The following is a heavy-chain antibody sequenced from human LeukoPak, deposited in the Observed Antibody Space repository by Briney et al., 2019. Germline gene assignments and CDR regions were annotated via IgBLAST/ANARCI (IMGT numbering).Heavy chain of an antibody. V-gene: IGHV3-11*01. D-gene: IGHD3-22*01. CDR3: ARDLRGPYYDVSSGSDY. J-gene: IGHJ4*02. CDR2: ISSSGSTI. Sequence: GGSLRLSCAASGFTFSDYYMSWIRQAPGKGLEWVSYISSSGSTIYYADSVKGRFTIARDNAKNSLYLQMNSVKGEDMAVYYCARDLRGPYYDVSSGSDYWGQGTLVTVSS. CDR1: GFTFSDYY.